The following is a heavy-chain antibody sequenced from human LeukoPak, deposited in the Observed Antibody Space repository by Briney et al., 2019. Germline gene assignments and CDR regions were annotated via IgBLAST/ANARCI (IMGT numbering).Heavy chain of an antibody. CDR2: INAGNGNT. D-gene: IGHD2-15*01. J-gene: IGHJ4*02. CDR1: GYTFTSYA. V-gene: IGHV1-3*01. Sequence: ASVKVSCKAPGYTFTSYAMHWVRQAPGQRLEWMGWINAGNGNTKYSQKFQGRVTITRDTSASTAYMELSSLRSEDTAVYYCARDRYCSGGSCYDYWGQGTLVTVSS. CDR3: ARDRYCSGGSCYDY.